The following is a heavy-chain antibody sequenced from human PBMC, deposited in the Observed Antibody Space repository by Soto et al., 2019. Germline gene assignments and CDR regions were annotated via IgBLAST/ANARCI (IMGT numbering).Heavy chain of an antibody. CDR1: ADSSTISNSY. D-gene: IGHD1-1*01. CDR3: ARHRIEVVWRGFDF. Sequence: ETLSLTCTVSADSSTISNSYWGWLRQPPGKSLQWIGSSSYNGGTFYNPSLKGRVAISVDTSKKQSSLQVTSVTAADTAVYYCARHRIEVVWRGFDFWGQGSPVTVSS. J-gene: IGHJ4*02. V-gene: IGHV4-39*01. CDR2: SSYNGGT.